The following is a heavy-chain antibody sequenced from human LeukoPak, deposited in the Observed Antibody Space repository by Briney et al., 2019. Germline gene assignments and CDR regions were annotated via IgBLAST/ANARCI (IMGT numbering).Heavy chain of an antibody. CDR2: IRDDGINK. CDR3: AKKANWNEFDY. CDR1: GFTFSSYG. D-gene: IGHD1-1*01. J-gene: IGHJ4*02. Sequence: GGSLRLSCAASGFTFSSYGMHWVRQAPGKGLELVAFIRDDGINKYYADSVKGRFTISRDNSKNTLYLKMNSMRAEDTAVYYCAKKANWNEFDYWGQGTLVTVSS. V-gene: IGHV3-30*02.